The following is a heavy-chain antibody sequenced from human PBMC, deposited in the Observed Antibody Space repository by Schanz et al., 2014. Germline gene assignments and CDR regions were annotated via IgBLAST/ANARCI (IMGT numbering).Heavy chain of an antibody. J-gene: IGHJ4*02. Sequence: VQLVESGGGVVQPGRSLRLSCAASGFTFSSYAMSWVRQAPGKGLEWVSAISGSGGSTYYADSVKGRFTISRDNSKNTLYLQMSSLRAEDTALYYCARDRRNADLDYWGQGTLVTVSS. D-gene: IGHD1-1*01. CDR1: GFTFSSYA. CDR3: ARDRRNADLDY. CDR2: ISGSGGST. V-gene: IGHV3-23*04.